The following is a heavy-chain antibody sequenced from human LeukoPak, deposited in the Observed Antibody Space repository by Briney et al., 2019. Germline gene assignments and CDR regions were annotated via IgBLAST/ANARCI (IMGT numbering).Heavy chain of an antibody. CDR2: VYYTGST. CDR1: NGSINSFTHY. V-gene: IGHV4-39*07. CDR3: ARLTLPQMAHFDS. J-gene: IGHJ4*02. Sequence: TASETLSLTCTLSNGSINSFTHYWAWVRQPPGKRLEWIRNVYYTGSTSYSPSLKSRLTISVDTSENRFSLKLTSVTAADTAVYYCARLTLPQMAHFDSWGQGALVTVSS. D-gene: IGHD5-24*01.